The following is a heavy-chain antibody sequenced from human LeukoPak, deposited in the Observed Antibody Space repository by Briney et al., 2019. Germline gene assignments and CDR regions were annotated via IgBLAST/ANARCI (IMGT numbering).Heavy chain of an antibody. CDR1: GGSVSSGNYY. CDR3: ARDLGYSSEQ. D-gene: IGHD6-25*01. V-gene: IGHV4-61*01. J-gene: IGHJ4*02. CDR2: ISYSGST. Sequence: KPSETLSLTCTVSGGSVSSGNYYWSWIRQPPGKGLEWIGYISYSGSTNYNPSLKSRVTISLDTSKNQFSLKLSSVTAADTAVYYCARDLGYSSEQWGQGTLVTVSS.